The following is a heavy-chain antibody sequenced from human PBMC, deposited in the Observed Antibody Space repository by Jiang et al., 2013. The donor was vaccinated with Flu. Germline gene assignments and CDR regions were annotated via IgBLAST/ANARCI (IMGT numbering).Heavy chain of an antibody. CDR3: ATMVIRGPEDGLYGMDV. CDR1: GFTFSDYY. Sequence: RLSCSASGFTFSDYYMTWIRQAPGKGLEWVSCIVNSGSTIYYPDSVKGRFTISRDNAKNSVFLQMNSLRAEDTAVYYCATMVIRGPEDGLYGMDVWGQGTTVSVSS. CDR2: IVNSGSTI. D-gene: IGHD3-10*01. V-gene: IGHV3-11*01. J-gene: IGHJ6*02.